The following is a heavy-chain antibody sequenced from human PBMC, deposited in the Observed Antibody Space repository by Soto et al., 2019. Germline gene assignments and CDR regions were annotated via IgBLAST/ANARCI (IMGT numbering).Heavy chain of an antibody. V-gene: IGHV1-69*06. D-gene: IGHD1-26*01. J-gene: IGHJ3*02. CDR3: ARGQRAGGSYSAFDI. CDR2: IIPIFGTT. CDR1: GGTFSSFA. Sequence: QVQLVQSGAEVKKPGSSVKVSCKASGGTFSSFAISWVRQAPGQGLEWMGGIIPIFGTTNYAQKFQGRVTITADKSTSTAYMELSSRRSEATYVYYCARGQRAGGSYSAFDIWGRGTMVTVSS.